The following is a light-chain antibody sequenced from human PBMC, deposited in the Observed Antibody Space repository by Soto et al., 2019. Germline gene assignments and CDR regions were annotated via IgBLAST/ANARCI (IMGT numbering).Light chain of an antibody. CDR2: HAS. Sequence: EVVMTHSPATPSVSPGERATLSRRASQSVSNNLAWFQQKPGQASRLLIYHASTRATGIPARFSGSGSGTEFTLIISSLQSEDFAVYYCQQYNNWWTFGQGTKVDIK. CDR3: QQYNNWWT. J-gene: IGKJ1*01. V-gene: IGKV3-15*01. CDR1: QSVSNN.